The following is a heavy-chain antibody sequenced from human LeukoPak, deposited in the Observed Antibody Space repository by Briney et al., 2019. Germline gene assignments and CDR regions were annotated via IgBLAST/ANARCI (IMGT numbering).Heavy chain of an antibody. CDR2: IYYSGST. CDR3: ARDGDFWSGYYTGGWDY. Sequence: PSETLSLTCTVSGGSISSYYWSWIRQPPGKGLEWIGYIYYSGSTNYNPSLKSRVTISVDTSKNQFSLKLSSVTAADTAVYYCARDGDFWSGYYTGGWDYWGQGTLVTVSS. V-gene: IGHV4-59*01. CDR1: GGSISSYY. D-gene: IGHD3-3*01. J-gene: IGHJ4*02.